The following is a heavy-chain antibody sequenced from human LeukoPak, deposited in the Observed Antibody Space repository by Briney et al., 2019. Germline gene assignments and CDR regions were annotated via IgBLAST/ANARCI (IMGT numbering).Heavy chain of an antibody. J-gene: IGHJ6*02. Sequence: SETLSLTCTVSGGSISSYYWSWIRHPPGKGLEWIGCIYYSGSTNYNPSLKSRVTISVDTSKNQFSLKLSSVTAADTAVYYCAGIAAAADYYYYYGMDVWGQGTTVTVSS. CDR2: IYYSGST. CDR3: AGIAAAADYYYYYGMDV. CDR1: GGSISSYY. V-gene: IGHV4-59*01. D-gene: IGHD6-13*01.